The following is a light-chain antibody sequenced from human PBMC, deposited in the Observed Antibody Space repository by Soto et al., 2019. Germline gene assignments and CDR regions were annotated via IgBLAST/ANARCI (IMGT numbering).Light chain of an antibody. V-gene: IGKV3-11*01. Sequence: EIVLTQSPATLSLSPGARATLSCRASQSVSSYLAWYQQKPGQAPRLLIYDASNRATGIPARFSGSGSGTDFSLTISSLEPEDFAVYYCQQRSNWPLITFGQGTRLEI. J-gene: IGKJ5*01. CDR1: QSVSSY. CDR3: QQRSNWPLIT. CDR2: DAS.